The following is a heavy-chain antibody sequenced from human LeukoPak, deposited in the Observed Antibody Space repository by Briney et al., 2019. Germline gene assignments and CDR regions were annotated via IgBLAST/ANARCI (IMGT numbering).Heavy chain of an antibody. CDR3: ARVPHSSGWYGVTNEYYYYYMDV. V-gene: IGHV4-59*01. Sequence: PSETLSLTCTVSGGSISSYYWSWIWQPPGKGLEWIGYIYYSGSTNYNPSLKSRVTISVDTSKNQFSLKLSSVTAADTAVYYCARVPHSSGWYGVTNEYYYYYMDVWGKGTTVTVSS. CDR1: GGSISSYY. CDR2: IYYSGST. D-gene: IGHD6-19*01. J-gene: IGHJ6*03.